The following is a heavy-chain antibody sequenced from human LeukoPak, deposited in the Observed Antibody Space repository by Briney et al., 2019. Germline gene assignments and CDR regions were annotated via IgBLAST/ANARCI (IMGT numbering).Heavy chain of an antibody. D-gene: IGHD3-22*01. Sequence: PGGSLRLSCAASGFTFSSYEMNWVRQAPGKGLEWVSYISSSGSTIYYADSVKGRFTISRDNAKNSLYLQMNSLRAEDTAVYYCARDNSGYYSYWGQGTLVTVSS. CDR3: ARDNSGYYSY. CDR2: ISSSGSTI. CDR1: GFTFSSYE. J-gene: IGHJ4*02. V-gene: IGHV3-48*03.